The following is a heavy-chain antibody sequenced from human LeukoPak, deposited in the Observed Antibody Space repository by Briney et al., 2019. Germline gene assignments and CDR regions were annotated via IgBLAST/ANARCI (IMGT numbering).Heavy chain of an antibody. CDR2: IIPIFGTA. CDR3: ARVPRADMVQGVISDSYYYYYMDV. CDR1: GGTFSSYA. J-gene: IGHJ6*03. D-gene: IGHD3-10*01. V-gene: IGHV1-69*01. Sequence: GSSVKVSCKASGGTFSSYAISWVRQAPGQGLEWMGGIIPIFGTANYAQKFQGRVTITADESTSTAYMELSSLRSEDTAVYYCARVPRADMVQGVISDSYYYYYMDVWGKGTTVTVSS.